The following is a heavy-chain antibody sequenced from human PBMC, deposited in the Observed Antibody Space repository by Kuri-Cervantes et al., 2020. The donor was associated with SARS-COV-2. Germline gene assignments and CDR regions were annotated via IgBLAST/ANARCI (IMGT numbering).Heavy chain of an antibody. D-gene: IGHD6-13*01. J-gene: IGHJ3*02. CDR1: GXXXXSXY. CDR2: IXXXGST. V-gene: IGHV4-4*08. Sequence: SETLSXXXTVSGXXXXSXYWSWIRQPPGKGLEXXGXIXXXGSTNYNPXLKSRVXISVDTXKNQFSLKLSSVTAXDTAVXXCAGEXSSXXLDAFDIWGQGTMVTVSS. CDR3: AGEXSSXXLDAFDI.